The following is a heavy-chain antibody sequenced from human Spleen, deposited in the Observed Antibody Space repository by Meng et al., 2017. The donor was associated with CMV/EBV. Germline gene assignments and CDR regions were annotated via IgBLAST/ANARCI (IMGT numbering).Heavy chain of an antibody. V-gene: IGHV3-66*02. Sequence: GGSLRLSCAASGFTVSSNYMSWVRQAPGKGLEWVSVIYSGGSTYYADSVKGRFTISRDNSKNTLYLQMNSLRAEDTAVYYCARDQNYHDRSGVYFDVFDIWGQGTVVTVSS. CDR2: IYSGGST. J-gene: IGHJ3*02. D-gene: IGHD3-22*01. CDR1: GFTVSSNY. CDR3: ARDQNYHDRSGVYFDVFDI.